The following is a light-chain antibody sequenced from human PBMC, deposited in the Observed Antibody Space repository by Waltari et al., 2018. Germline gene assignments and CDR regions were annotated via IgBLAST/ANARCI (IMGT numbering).Light chain of an antibody. Sequence: TQSPSFLSASVGDRVTITCRSSQGISSLLAWYQQKAGKAPQLLIHTASTVQGGVPSRFSGSGSGTDFTLTISSLQPEDFATYYCQQRHSYPITFGQGTRLDIK. V-gene: IGKV1-9*01. J-gene: IGKJ5*01. CDR1: QGISSL. CDR3: QQRHSYPIT. CDR2: TAS.